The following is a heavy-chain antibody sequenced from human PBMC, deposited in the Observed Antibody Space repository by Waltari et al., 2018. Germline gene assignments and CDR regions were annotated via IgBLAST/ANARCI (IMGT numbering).Heavy chain of an antibody. D-gene: IGHD3-16*01. V-gene: IGHV4-59*01. Sequence: QVQLPESGPGLVKPSETLSHTCAASGGSLSSSSWSWSPQPPGTGLEGIGDIYYRGSNNYNPSLKRRVTISVDTSKNQFSLKLRSVTAADTAVYYCARVQKGVPTLTGMDVWGQGTTVTVSS. CDR2: IYYRGSN. CDR1: GGSLSSSS. CDR3: ARVQKGVPTLTGMDV. J-gene: IGHJ6*02.